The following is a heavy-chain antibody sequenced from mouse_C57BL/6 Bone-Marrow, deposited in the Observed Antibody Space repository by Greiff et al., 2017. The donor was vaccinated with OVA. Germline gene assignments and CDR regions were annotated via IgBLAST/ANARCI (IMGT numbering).Heavy chain of an antibody. CDR1: GYTFTDYY. V-gene: IGHV1-76*01. D-gene: IGHD1-1*01. J-gene: IGHJ2*01. Sequence: LVESGAELVRPGASVKLSCKASGYTFTDYYINWVKQRPGQGLEWIARIYPGSGNTYYHEKFKGKATLTAEKSSSTAYMQLSSLTSEDSAVDFCAREYVYYYGSGDYWGQGTTLTVSA. CDR2: IYPGSGNT. CDR3: AREYVYYYGSGDY.